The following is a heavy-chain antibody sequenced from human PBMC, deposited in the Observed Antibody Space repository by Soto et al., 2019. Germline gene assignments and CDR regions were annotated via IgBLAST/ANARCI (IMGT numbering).Heavy chain of an antibody. D-gene: IGHD5-12*01. V-gene: IGHV5-10-1*01. Sequence: GESLKISCKGSGYSFTSYWISWVRQMPGKGLEWMGRIDPSDSYTDYSPSFRGHVTISADKSISTAYLQWSSLKASDTAMYYCARERWLQSYYYYGMDVWGQGTTVTVSS. CDR2: IDPSDSYT. CDR1: GYSFTSYW. CDR3: ARERWLQSYYYYGMDV. J-gene: IGHJ6*02.